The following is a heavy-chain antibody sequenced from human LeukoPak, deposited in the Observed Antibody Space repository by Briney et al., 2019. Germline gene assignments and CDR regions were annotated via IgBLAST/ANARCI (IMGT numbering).Heavy chain of an antibody. J-gene: IGHJ4*02. CDR3: ARDLRNDYDSSGYYLDY. CDR1: GFTFSSYN. D-gene: IGHD3-22*01. Sequence: GGSLRLSCAASGFTFSSYNMNWVRQAPGKGLEWVSFISSGSSYIKYADSVKGRFTISRDNAKNSLFLQMNSLRAEDMAVYYCARDLRNDYDSSGYYLDYWGQGTLVTVSS. V-gene: IGHV3-21*01. CDR2: ISSGSSYI.